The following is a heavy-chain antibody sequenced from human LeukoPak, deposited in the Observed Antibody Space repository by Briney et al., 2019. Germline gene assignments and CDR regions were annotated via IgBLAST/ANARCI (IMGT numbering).Heavy chain of an antibody. Sequence: GASVKVSCKASGYTFTSYGISWVRQAPGQGLEWMGWISAYNGNTNYAQKLQGRATMTTDTSTSTAYMELRSLRSDDTAVYYCARDTPGFGSSVAYYYYYMDVWGKGTTVTISS. CDR3: ARDTPGFGSSVAYYYYYMDV. V-gene: IGHV1-18*01. CDR1: GYTFTSYG. J-gene: IGHJ6*03. D-gene: IGHD6-13*01. CDR2: ISAYNGNT.